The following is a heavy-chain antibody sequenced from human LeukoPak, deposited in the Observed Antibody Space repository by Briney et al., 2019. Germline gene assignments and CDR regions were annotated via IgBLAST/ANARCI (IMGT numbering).Heavy chain of an antibody. CDR1: GFSFSDYA. J-gene: IGHJ4*02. CDR2: ITGSGGVT. Sequence: GGSLRLSCAASGFSFSDYAMAWVRQAPGKGLEWVSVITGSGGVTHYAGSVKGRFTISRANSKNTLYLQMNTLRVEDTARYYCAKDGLYYDGSTHIYYFDYWGQGTLVAVSS. CDR3: AKDGLYYDGSTHIYYFDY. V-gene: IGHV3-23*01. D-gene: IGHD3-22*01.